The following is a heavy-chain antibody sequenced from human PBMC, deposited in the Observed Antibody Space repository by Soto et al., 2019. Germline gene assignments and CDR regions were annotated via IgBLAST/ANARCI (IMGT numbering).Heavy chain of an antibody. Sequence: ASVKVSCKASGYTFTGYYMHWVRQAPGQGLEWMGWMNPNSGNTGYAQKFQGRVTMTRNTSISTAYMELSSLRSEDTAVYYCAREFAVGSGSYYRDYYYYMDVWGKGTTVTVSS. D-gene: IGHD3-10*01. V-gene: IGHV1-8*02. CDR2: MNPNSGNT. CDR3: AREFAVGSGSYYRDYYYYMDV. CDR1: GYTFTGYY. J-gene: IGHJ6*03.